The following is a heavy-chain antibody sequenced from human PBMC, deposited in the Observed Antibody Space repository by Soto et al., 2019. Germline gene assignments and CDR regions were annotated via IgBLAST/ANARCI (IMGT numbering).Heavy chain of an antibody. D-gene: IGHD4-17*01. V-gene: IGHV3-49*03. CDR3: TSQIYDYGDLFDY. Sequence: GGSLRLSCTASGFTFGDYAMSWFRQAPGKGLEWVGFIRSKAYGGTTEYAASVKGRFTISRDDSKSIAYLQMNSLKTEDTAVYYCTSQIYDYGDLFDYWGQGTLVTVSS. CDR2: IRSKAYGGTT. J-gene: IGHJ4*02. CDR1: GFTFGDYA.